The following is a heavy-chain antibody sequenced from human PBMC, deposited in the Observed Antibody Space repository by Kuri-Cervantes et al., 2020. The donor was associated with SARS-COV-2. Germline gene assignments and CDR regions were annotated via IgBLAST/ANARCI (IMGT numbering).Heavy chain of an antibody. CDR3: ARGRVRYSSSWYDYFQH. Sequence: SETLSLTCAVYGGSFSGYYWSWIRQPPGKGLEWIGEINHSGSTNYNPSLKSRVTISVDTSKNQFSLKLSSVTAADTAVYYCARGRVRYSSSWYDYFQHWGQGTLVTVSS. CDR2: INHSGST. D-gene: IGHD6-13*01. J-gene: IGHJ1*01. V-gene: IGHV4-34*01. CDR1: GGSFSGYY.